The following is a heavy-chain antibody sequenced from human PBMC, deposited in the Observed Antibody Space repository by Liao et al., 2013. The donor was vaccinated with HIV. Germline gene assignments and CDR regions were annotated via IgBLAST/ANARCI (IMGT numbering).Heavy chain of an antibody. J-gene: IGHJ3*02. Sequence: QVQLQESGPGLVKASQTLSLTCTVSGGSISSGDYYWSWIRQSPGKGLEWIGYIYNSWSTYYNPSLKSRVTISVDTSKNQFSLKLRSVTAADTAEYYCARDYFYDSSGYGVGAFDIWSQGTMVTVSS. CDR1: GGSISSGDYY. V-gene: IGHV4-30-4*01. CDR3: ARDYFYDSSGYGVGAFDI. CDR2: IYNSWST. D-gene: IGHD3-22*01.